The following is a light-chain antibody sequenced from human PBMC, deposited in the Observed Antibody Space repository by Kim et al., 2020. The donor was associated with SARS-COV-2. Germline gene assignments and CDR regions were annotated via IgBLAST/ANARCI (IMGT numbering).Light chain of an antibody. CDR1: LSLLSLSNNKNY. J-gene: IGKJ2*01. V-gene: IGKV4-1*01. CDR3: QKYASNPRT. Sequence: DIVMTQSPDSLTVSLGERATINCKASLSLLSLSNNKNYLAWYQQTPGQPPKLLIYWASTRESGVPDRFSGSGSGTDFTLTISSLQAEDVAVYYCQKYASNPRTFGQGTKLEI. CDR2: WAS.